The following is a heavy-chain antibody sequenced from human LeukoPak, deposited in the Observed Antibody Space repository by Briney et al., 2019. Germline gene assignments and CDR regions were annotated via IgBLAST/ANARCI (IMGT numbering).Heavy chain of an antibody. CDR2: IYHSGST. D-gene: IGHD3-10*01. Sequence: PSETLSLTCTVSGYSISSGYYWGWIRQPPGKGLEWIGSIYHSGSTYYNPSLKSRVTISVDTSKNQFSLKLSSVTAADTAVYYCARDQRITMVRGAYNWFDPWGQGTLVTVSS. CDR3: ARDQRITMVRGAYNWFDP. CDR1: GYSISSGYY. V-gene: IGHV4-38-2*02. J-gene: IGHJ5*02.